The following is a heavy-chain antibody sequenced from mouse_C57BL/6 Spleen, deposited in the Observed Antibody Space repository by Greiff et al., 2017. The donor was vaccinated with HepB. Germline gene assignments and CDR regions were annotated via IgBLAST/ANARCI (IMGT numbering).Heavy chain of an antibody. Sequence: EVKVVESGGGLVKPGGSLKLSCAASGFTFSSYAMSWVRQTPEKRLEWVATISDGGSYTYYPDNVKGRFTISRDNAKNNLYLQMSHLKSEDTAMYYCAREGDYGNLYYFDYWGQGTTLTVSS. CDR2: ISDGGSYT. CDR3: AREGDYGNLYYFDY. V-gene: IGHV5-4*01. J-gene: IGHJ2*01. D-gene: IGHD2-1*01. CDR1: GFTFSSYA.